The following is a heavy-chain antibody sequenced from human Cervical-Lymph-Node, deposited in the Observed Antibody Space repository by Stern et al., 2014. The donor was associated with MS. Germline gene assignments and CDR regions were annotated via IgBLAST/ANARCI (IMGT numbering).Heavy chain of an antibody. J-gene: IGHJ6*02. CDR1: GGTFSNYV. Sequence: QVQLVESGAEVKKPGSSVKVSCKASGGTFSNYVMSWVRQAPGQGLEWMGGIIPVFGTANIAQKFQGRVTITADESTNTAYMELSSLRYVRDYYGLDVWGQGTTVTVSS. CDR2: IIPVFGTA. CDR3: V. V-gene: IGHV1-69*01.